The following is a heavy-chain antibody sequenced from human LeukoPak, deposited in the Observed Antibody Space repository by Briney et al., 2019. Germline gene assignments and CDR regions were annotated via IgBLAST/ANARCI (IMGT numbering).Heavy chain of an antibody. V-gene: IGHV1-69-2*01. CDR2: VDPEDGET. CDR1: GYTFTDYY. D-gene: IGHD5-12*01. J-gene: IGHJ4*02. CDR3: ATVYSGYENFDY. Sequence: ASVKVSCKVSGYTFTDYYMHWVQQAPGKGLEWMGLVDPEDGETIYAEKFQGRVTITADTSTDTAYMELSSLGSEDTAVYYCATVYSGYENFDYWGQGTLVTVSS.